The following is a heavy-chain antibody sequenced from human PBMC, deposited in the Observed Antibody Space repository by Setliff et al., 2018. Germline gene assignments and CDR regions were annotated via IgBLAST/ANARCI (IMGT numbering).Heavy chain of an antibody. D-gene: IGHD3-16*01. CDR2: IYHSGST. CDR3: ASLGIRDWYFDL. CDR1: GGSISSSSYY. J-gene: IGHJ2*01. V-gene: IGHV4-39*07. Sequence: SETLSLTCTVSGGSISSSSYYWGWIRQPPGKGLEWIGNIYHSGSTNYNPSVKSRVTMSVDTSKNQFSLKLSSVTAADTAVYYCASLGIRDWYFDLWGRGTLVTVSS.